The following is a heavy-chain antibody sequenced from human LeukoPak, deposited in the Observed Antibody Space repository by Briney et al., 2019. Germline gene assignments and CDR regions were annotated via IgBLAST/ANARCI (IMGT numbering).Heavy chain of an antibody. V-gene: IGHV1-8*01. CDR3: ARGPPESIGSYC. CDR1: VYTFTSYD. CDR2: MSPKTCNT. D-gene: IGHD2-21*01. J-gene: IGHJ4*02. Sequence: ASVNVSCKASVYTFTSYDINWVRQAAGQGREWMGWMSPKTCNTGSVHKLQGRVTITSNSSISTAYMYLSSLRSDDTAVFYFARGPPESIGSYCRGQVTLVTVSS.